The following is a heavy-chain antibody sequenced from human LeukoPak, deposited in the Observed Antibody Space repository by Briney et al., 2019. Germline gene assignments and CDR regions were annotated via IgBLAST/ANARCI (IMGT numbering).Heavy chain of an antibody. J-gene: IGHJ4*02. D-gene: IGHD2-2*01. Sequence: GGSLRLSCAASGFTFSSYAMHWVRQAPGKGLEWVAVISYDGSNKYYADSVKGRFTISRDNSKNTLYLQMNSLRAEDTAVYYCASSDIVVVPAASLAYWGQGTLVTVSS. CDR1: GFTFSSYA. CDR2: ISYDGSNK. CDR3: ASSDIVVVPAASLAY. V-gene: IGHV3-30-3*01.